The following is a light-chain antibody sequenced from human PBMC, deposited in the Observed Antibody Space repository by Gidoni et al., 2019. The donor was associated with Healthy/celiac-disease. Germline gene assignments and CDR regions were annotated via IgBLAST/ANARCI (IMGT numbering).Light chain of an antibody. CDR1: QGISSY. Sequence: DIQLTQSPAFLSASVGDRVTITCRVSQGISSYLAWYQQKPGKAPKLLIYAASTLQSGVPSRFSGSGSGTDFTLTISRLQPEDFATYYCQQLNSYPHTFGGGTKVEIK. CDR2: AAS. CDR3: QQLNSYPHT. J-gene: IGKJ4*02. V-gene: IGKV1-9*01.